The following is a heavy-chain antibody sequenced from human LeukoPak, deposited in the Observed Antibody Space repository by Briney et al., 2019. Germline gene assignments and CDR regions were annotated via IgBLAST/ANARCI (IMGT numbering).Heavy chain of an antibody. Sequence: GGSLRLSCAASGFSFSTYSMNWVRQTPGRGLESIASINGSGTETYYFDSVKGRFTISRDNAKNSLYLQMNSLRAEDTAVYYCAKDGVDFWSGPLGTYFDYWGQGTLVTVSS. J-gene: IGHJ4*02. D-gene: IGHD3-3*01. CDR1: GFSFSTYS. V-gene: IGHV3-23*01. CDR2: INGSGTET. CDR3: AKDGVDFWSGPLGTYFDY.